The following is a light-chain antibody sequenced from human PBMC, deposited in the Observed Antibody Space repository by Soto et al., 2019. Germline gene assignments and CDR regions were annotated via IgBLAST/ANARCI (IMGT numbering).Light chain of an antibody. J-gene: IGKJ4*02. Sequence: IQLTPSPSSLSASVGDSVTITCRASQVIRTCLAWYQQKPGTAPKLLIHLASTLQGGVPSRFSGSGSGTDFSLTISSLQPEDVASYYGQYLNSFPLTFGGGTKVEIK. CDR3: QYLNSFPLT. V-gene: IGKV1-9*01. CDR2: LAS. CDR1: QVIRTC.